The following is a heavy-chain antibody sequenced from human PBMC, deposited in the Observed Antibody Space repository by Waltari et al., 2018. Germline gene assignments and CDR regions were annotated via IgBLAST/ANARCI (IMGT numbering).Heavy chain of an antibody. D-gene: IGHD2-2*01. Sequence: EVQLVESGGGLVQRGGSLRLSCAASGFTFSSYAMSWVRQAPGNGLEWVSVISGSGDNTYYADSVKGRFTISRDNSKNTLYLQMNSLRADDTATYYCAKDRYCNYISCYGGWVYWGQGNLVTVSS. CDR2: ISGSGDNT. J-gene: IGHJ4*02. CDR3: AKDRYCNYISCYGGWVY. V-gene: IGHV3-23*04. CDR1: GFTFSSYA.